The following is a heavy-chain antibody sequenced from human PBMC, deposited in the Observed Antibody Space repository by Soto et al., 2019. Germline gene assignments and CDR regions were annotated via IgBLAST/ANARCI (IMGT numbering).Heavy chain of an antibody. CDR3: ARDRSGYPQGYNYFYGADV. J-gene: IGHJ6*02. V-gene: IGHV3-30*03. Sequence: GESLKISCEASGFTFSNYGMHWVRQAPGKGLEWVAVISYHGSNTYYADSVKGRFTISRDNSKNMLYLQVSSLRPEDTAVYYCARDRSGYPQGYNYFYGADVWGQGTTVTVSS. CDR1: GFTFSNYG. D-gene: IGHD3-3*01. CDR2: ISYHGSNT.